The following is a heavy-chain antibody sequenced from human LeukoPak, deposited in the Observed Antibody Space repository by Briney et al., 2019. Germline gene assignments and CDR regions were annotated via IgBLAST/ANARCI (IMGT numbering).Heavy chain of an antibody. J-gene: IGHJ4*02. D-gene: IGHD3-9*01. CDR2: IYYSGTT. CDR1: GGSISSSSDNY. Sequence: SETLSLTCSVSGGSISSSSDNYWPWVRQSPGKGVEWIGRIYYSGTTYYNPSLKSRVTISVHTSKNQFSLKLTSVTAADTAVYYCARGFYDILTGHPKNFDYWGQGTLVTVSS. V-gene: IGHV4-39*01. CDR3: ARGFYDILTGHPKNFDY.